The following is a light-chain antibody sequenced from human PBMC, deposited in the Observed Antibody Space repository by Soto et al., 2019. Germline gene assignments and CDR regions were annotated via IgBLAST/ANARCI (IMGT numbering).Light chain of an antibody. CDR1: QSVGTN. V-gene: IGKV3-15*01. Sequence: DIVMTQSPATLSVSPGERATLSCRASQSVGTNLAWYQQKPGQAPRLLIYGASTRATGIPARFSGSGSGTEFTLAISSLQSEDFAVYYCQQYNNWPWTFGQGTKVEFK. CDR3: QQYNNWPWT. J-gene: IGKJ1*01. CDR2: GAS.